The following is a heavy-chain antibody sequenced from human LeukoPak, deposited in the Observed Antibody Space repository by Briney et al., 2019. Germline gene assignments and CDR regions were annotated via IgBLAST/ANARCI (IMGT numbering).Heavy chain of an antibody. J-gene: IGHJ5*02. CDR3: ARRYDSNSYSPGFDP. CDR2: IYSSGST. CDR1: GDSFSGGGYY. V-gene: IGHV4-31*03. D-gene: IGHD3-22*01. Sequence: SETLSLSCTVSGDSFSGGGYYWSWIRQHPVRGLEWIGYIYSSGSTFYNPCLKSRLALSKDTSKSQFSLNLSSVTAADTAVYYCARRYDSNSYSPGFDPWGQGTLVNVSS.